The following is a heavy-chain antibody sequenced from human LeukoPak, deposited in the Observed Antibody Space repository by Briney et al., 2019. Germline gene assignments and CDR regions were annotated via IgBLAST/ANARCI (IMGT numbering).Heavy chain of an antibody. D-gene: IGHD3-16*01. J-gene: IGHJ4*02. V-gene: IGHV3-23*01. CDR2: IGGTGVRT. CDR1: GFTFSSYA. Sequence: QTGGSLRLSCASSGFTFSSYAMSWVRQAPGKGLEWVSTIGGTGVRTYYADSVKGRFTISRDNSKNTLYLQINSLRAEDTAVYFCAKDRLGRPYFFHYWGQGTLVTVSS. CDR3: AKDRLGRPYFFHY.